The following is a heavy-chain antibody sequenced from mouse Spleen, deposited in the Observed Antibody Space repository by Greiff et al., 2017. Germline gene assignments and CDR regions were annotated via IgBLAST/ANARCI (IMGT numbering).Heavy chain of an antibody. CDR3: ARHEGDGYYDWFAY. D-gene: IGHD2-3*01. V-gene: IGHV2-6-1*01. CDR1: GFSLTSYG. J-gene: IGHJ3*01. CDR2: IWSDGST. Sequence: VQLKETGPGLVAPSQSLSITCTVSGFSLTSYGVHWVRQPPGKGLEWLVVIWSDGSTNYNSALKSRLSISKDNSKSQVFLKMNSLQTDDTAMYYCARHEGDGYYDWFAYWGQGTLVTVSA.